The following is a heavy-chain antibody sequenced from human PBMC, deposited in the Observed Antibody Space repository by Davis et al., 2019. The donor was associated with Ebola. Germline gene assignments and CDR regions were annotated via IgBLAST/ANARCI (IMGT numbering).Heavy chain of an antibody. Sequence: KVSCKGSSYRFTSYWLGRVRHLPGKGLEWMGIIYPGDSDTRYSPSFHGHVNISADKSISTAYLQWSSLKASDTYMYYCARQGKYGSSSGMDVWDQGTTVSV. CDR1: SYRFTSYW. J-gene: IGHJ6*02. D-gene: IGHD6-6*01. V-gene: IGHV5-51*01. CDR2: IYPGDSDT. CDR3: ARQGKYGSSSGMDV.